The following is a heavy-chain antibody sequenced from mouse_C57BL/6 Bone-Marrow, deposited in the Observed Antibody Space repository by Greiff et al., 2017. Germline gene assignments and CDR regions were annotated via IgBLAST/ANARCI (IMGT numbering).Heavy chain of an antibody. D-gene: IGHD1-1*01. CDR2: ILPGSGST. V-gene: IGHV1-9*01. Sequence: VQLQQSGAELMKPGASVKFSCKATGYTFTGYWIEWVKQRPGHGLEWIGEILPGSGSTNYNAKFKGKATFTADTSSNTAYMQLSSLTTEDSASYYCARYYGSPYWYIEVWGTGTTVTVSS. J-gene: IGHJ1*03. CDR1: GYTFTGYW. CDR3: ARYYGSPYWYIEV.